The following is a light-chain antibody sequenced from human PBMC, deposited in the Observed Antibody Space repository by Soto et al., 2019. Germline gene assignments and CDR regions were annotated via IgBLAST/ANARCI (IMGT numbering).Light chain of an antibody. CDR1: QSISSY. J-gene: IGKJ4*01. V-gene: IGKV1-39*01. Sequence: DIQLTQSPSSLSASVGDRVTITCRASQSISSYLNWYQQKPGKAPKLLIYAASSLQSGVPSRFSGSGSGTDFTLNISSLQPEDFATYYCQQSYSTSLPFGGGTKVEIK. CDR2: AAS. CDR3: QQSYSTSLP.